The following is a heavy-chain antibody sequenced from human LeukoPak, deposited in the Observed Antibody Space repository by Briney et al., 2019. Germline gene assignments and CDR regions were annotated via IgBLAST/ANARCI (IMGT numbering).Heavy chain of an antibody. CDR3: ARRAYSSSWSYFDY. J-gene: IGHJ4*02. D-gene: IGHD6-13*01. V-gene: IGHV5-51*01. CDR1: GYSFTSCW. CDR2: IYPGDSDA. Sequence: GESLKISCKGSGYSFTSCWIGWVRQMPGKGLEWMGIIYPGDSDARYSPSFQGPVTISVDKSTSTAFLQWSSLKASDTAMYFCARRAYSSSWSYFDYWGQGTLVTVSS.